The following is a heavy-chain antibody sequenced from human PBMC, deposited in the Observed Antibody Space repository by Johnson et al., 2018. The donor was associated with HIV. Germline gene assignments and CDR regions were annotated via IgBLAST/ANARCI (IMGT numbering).Heavy chain of an antibody. D-gene: IGHD5-24*01. V-gene: IGHV3-33*06. CDR2: IWFDGSNK. CDR1: GFTFSSYG. J-gene: IGHJ3*02. Sequence: QVQLVESGGGMVQPGGSLRLSCAASGFTFSSYGMHWVRQAPGKGLEWVAVIWFDGSNKYYADSVKGRFTISRDNSKNTLYLQMNSLRAEDTAVYYCAKVLGEMATFDAFDIWGQGTLVAVSS. CDR3: AKVLGEMATFDAFDI.